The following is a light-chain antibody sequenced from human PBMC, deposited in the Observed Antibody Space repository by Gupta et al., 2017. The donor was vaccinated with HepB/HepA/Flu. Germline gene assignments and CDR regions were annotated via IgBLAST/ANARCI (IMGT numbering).Light chain of an antibody. Sequence: SVLPPPPSVSCAPGQRVTISCTGSSSNIGAGYDVHWYQQLPGTAPKLLIYGNSNRHSGVPDRFSGSKSGTSAALAITGLQAEDEADYYCQSYDSSRSGSEVFGGGTKLTVL. J-gene: IGLJ2*01. CDR3: QSYDSSRSGSEV. CDR1: SSNIGAGYD. CDR2: GNS. V-gene: IGLV1-40*01.